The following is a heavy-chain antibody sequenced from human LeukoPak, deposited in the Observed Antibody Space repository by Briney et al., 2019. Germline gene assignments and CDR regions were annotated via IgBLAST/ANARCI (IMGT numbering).Heavy chain of an antibody. CDR1: GFTFSSYA. D-gene: IGHD6-19*01. CDR2: ISGSGGST. CDR3: AKDRRGSGWYFEYFHH. J-gene: IGHJ1*01. Sequence: GGSLRLSCAASGFTFSSYAMSWVRQAPGKGLEWVSAISGSGGSTYYADSVKGRFTISRDNSKNTLYLQMNSLRAEDTAVYYCAKDRRGSGWYFEYFHHWGQGTLVTVSS. V-gene: IGHV3-23*01.